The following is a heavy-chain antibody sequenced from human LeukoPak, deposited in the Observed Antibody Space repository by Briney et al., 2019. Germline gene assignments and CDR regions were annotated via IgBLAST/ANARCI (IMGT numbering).Heavy chain of an antibody. D-gene: IGHD3-3*01. J-gene: IGHJ4*02. CDR2: ISSSSSYI. Sequence: GGSLRLSCAAPGFTFSSYSMNWVRQAPGKGLEWVSSISSSSSYIYYADSVKGRFTISRDNAKNSLYLQMNSLRAEDTAVYYCASVPIFGVVIIDDYWGQGTLVTVSS. CDR3: ASVPIFGVVIIDDY. V-gene: IGHV3-21*01. CDR1: GFTFSSYS.